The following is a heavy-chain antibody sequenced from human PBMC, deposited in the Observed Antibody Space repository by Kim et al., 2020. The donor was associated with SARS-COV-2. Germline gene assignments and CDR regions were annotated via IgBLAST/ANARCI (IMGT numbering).Heavy chain of an antibody. CDR2: T. V-gene: IGHV3-74*01. J-gene: IGHJ4*02. Sequence: TSYADSVKGRFTISRDNGKNTLYLQMNSLRAEDTAVYYCAMYYGSGSYHGWGQGTLVTVSS. D-gene: IGHD3-10*01. CDR3: AMYYGSGSYHG.